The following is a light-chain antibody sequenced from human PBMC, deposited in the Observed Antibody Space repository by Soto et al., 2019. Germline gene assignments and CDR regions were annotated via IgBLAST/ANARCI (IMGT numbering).Light chain of an antibody. CDR1: SSDIGSQNL. Sequence: QLVLTQPASVSASPGQSIAISRTGASSDIGSQNLVSWYQQHPGKAPKLVIYEGSKRPSGVSDRFSGSKSANTASLTISGLQAEDEADYYCCSYAGRNTFYVFGTGTKLTVL. CDR2: EGS. J-gene: IGLJ1*01. V-gene: IGLV2-23*03. CDR3: CSYAGRNTFYV.